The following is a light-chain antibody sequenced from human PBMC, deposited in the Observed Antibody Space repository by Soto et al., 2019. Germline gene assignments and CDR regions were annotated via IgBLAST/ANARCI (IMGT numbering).Light chain of an antibody. CDR1: QSISSW. CDR2: KAS. Sequence: DIQMSQSPSTLSASVGDRVTITCRASQSISSWLAWYQQKPGKAPKLLIYKASSLESGVPSRFSGSGSGTEFTLSISSLQPDDSATYYCQQYNSYPYTFGQGTKLEIK. J-gene: IGKJ2*01. CDR3: QQYNSYPYT. V-gene: IGKV1-5*03.